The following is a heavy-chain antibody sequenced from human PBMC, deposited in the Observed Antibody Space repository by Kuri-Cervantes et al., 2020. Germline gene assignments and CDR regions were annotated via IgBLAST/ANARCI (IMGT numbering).Heavy chain of an antibody. CDR1: GYTFTSYG. D-gene: IGHD1-26*01. CDR2: ISAYNGNT. V-gene: IGHV1-18*01. J-gene: IGHJ6*02. Sequence: ASVKVSCKASGYTFTSYGISWVRQAPGQGLEWMGWISAYNGNTNYAQKLQGRVTMTTDTSTSTAYMELRSLRSDDTAVYYCARDSWVTYYYYGMDVWSQGTTVTVSS. CDR3: ARDSWVTYYYYGMDV.